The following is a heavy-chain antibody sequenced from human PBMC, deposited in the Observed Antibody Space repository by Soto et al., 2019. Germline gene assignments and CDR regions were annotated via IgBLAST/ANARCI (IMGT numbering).Heavy chain of an antibody. CDR2: IIPIFGTA. Sequence: SVKVSCKASGGTFSSYAISWVRQAPGQGLEWMGGIIPIFGTANYAQKFQGRVTITADESTSTAYMELSSLRSEDTAVYYCARDPGYVGATYFDYWGQGTLVTVSS. CDR3: ARDPGYVGATYFDY. J-gene: IGHJ4*02. V-gene: IGHV1-69*13. CDR1: GGTFSSYA. D-gene: IGHD1-26*01.